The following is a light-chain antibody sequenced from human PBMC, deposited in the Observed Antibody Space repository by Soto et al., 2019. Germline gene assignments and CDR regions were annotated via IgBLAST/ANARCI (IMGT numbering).Light chain of an antibody. V-gene: IGLV2-14*01. CDR3: TSYTRRNTLL. CDR2: EVS. J-gene: IGLJ3*02. CDR1: SSDVGGYYY. Sequence: QSALTQPASVSGSPGQSITISCTGTSSDVGGYYYVSWYQHPPGKAPKLIIYEVSNRPSWVSNRFSGSKSGNTVSLTISGLQPEDEADYYCTSYTRRNTLLFGGGTQLTVL.